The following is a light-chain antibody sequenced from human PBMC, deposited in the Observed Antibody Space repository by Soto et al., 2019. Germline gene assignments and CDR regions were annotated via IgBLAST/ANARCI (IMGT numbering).Light chain of an antibody. CDR1: QTISSW. V-gene: IGKV1-5*03. Sequence: DIQMTQSPSTLSVSVGDRVTITWGASQTISSWLAWYQKKPGKAPKLLIYKASTLKSGVPSRFRGSGYGTELTLTISSMKHDDFETYYCQHYNSYPEAFGHGTKVDI. CDR3: QHYNSYPEA. J-gene: IGKJ1*01. CDR2: KAS.